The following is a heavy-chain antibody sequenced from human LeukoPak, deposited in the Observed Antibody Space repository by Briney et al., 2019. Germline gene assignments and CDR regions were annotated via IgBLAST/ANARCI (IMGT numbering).Heavy chain of an antibody. CDR1: GGTFSSYA. CDR2: IIPIFGTA. CDR3: ARGLQENLAWLQAFSAFDI. Sequence: SVKVSCKASGGTFSSYAISWVRQAPGQGLEWMGGIIPIFGTANYAQKFRGRVTITADKSTRTAYMELRSLRSDDTAVYYCARGLQENLAWLQAFSAFDIWGQGTMVTVSS. V-gene: IGHV1-69*06. D-gene: IGHD6-19*01. J-gene: IGHJ3*02.